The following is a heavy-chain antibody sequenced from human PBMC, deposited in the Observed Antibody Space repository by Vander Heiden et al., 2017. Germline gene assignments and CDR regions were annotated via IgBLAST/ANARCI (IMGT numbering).Heavy chain of an antibody. J-gene: IGHJ4*02. CDR3: ARAREYGDYCDY. CDR1: GGSMSGYY. CDR2: IFASGET. V-gene: IGHV4-4*07. D-gene: IGHD2-8*01. Sequence: VQLQDSGPGLVMPSETLSPRCSVHGGSMSGYYWVWIRQPAGKGLEWIGRIFASGETRYNPSLKSRVTMSVDRPKKQFSLELNSVTAADTGVYFCARAREYGDYCDYWGQGTLVAVSS.